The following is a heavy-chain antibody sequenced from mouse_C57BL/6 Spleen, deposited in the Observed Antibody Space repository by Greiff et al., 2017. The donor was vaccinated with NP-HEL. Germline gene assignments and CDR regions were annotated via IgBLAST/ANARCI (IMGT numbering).Heavy chain of an antibody. CDR3: ARRDNYFDY. Sequence: EVNVVESGGDLVKPGGSLKLSCAASGFTFSSYGMSWVRQTPDKRLEWVATISSGGSYTYYPDSVKGRFTISRDNAKNTLYLQMSSLKSEDTAMYYCARRDNYFDYWGQGTTLTVSS. CDR2: ISSGGSYT. CDR1: GFTFSSYG. V-gene: IGHV5-6*02. J-gene: IGHJ2*01.